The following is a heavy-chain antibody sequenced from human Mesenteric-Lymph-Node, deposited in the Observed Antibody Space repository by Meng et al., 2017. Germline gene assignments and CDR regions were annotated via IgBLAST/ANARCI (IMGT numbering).Heavy chain of an antibody. CDR2: INSDGRST. Sequence: GESLKISCAASGFTFSSYEMHWVRQGPGKGLVWVSRINSDGRSTSYADSVKGRFTISRDNAKNTLYLQMNSLRAEDTAVYYCAVMVATVLEPGDYWGQGTLVTVSS. J-gene: IGHJ4*02. CDR1: GFTFSSYE. CDR3: AVMVATVLEPGDY. V-gene: IGHV3-74*01. D-gene: IGHD5-12*01.